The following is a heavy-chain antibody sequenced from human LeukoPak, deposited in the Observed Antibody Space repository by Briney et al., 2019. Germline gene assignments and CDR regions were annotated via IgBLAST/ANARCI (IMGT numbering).Heavy chain of an antibody. J-gene: IGHJ4*02. V-gene: IGHV3-30-3*01. CDR2: ISYDGSNK. D-gene: IGHD3-16*01. CDR3: ARGGGGD. CDR1: GFTFSSYA. Sequence: PGGSLRLSCAASGFTFSSYAMHWVRQAPGKGLEWVAVISYDGSNKYYADSVKGRFTISRDNSKNTLYLQMNSLRAEDTAVYYCARGGGGDWGQGTLVTVSS.